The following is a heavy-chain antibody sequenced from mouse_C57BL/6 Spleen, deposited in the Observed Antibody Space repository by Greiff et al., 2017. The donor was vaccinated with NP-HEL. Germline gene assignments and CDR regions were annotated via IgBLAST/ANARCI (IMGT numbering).Heavy chain of an antibody. Sequence: DVQLQESGAELVRPGASVKLSCTASGFNIKDDYMHWVKQRPEQGLEWIGWIDPENGDTEYASKFQGKATITADTSSNTAYLQLSSLTSEDTAVYYCTDYYGERAWFAYWGQGTLVTVSA. V-gene: IGHV14-4*01. J-gene: IGHJ3*01. D-gene: IGHD1-1*01. CDR1: GFNIKDDY. CDR2: IDPENGDT. CDR3: TDYYGERAWFAY.